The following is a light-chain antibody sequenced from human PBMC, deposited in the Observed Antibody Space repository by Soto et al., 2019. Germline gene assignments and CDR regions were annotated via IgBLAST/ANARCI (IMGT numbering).Light chain of an antibody. CDR2: DAS. V-gene: IGKV3-11*01. J-gene: IGKJ3*01. Sequence: EIVLTQSPDTLSLSPGERATLSCRASQSVSSYLAWYQQKPGQAPMLLIYDASNRATGIPARFSGSGSGTDFTLHISSPEPEDYAVYYCQQRSNWTTFGPGTKVDIK. CDR3: QQRSNWTT. CDR1: QSVSSY.